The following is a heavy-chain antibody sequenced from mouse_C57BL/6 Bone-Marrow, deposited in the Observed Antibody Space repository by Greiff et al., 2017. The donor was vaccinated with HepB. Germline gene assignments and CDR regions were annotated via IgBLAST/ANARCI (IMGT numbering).Heavy chain of an antibody. V-gene: IGHV1-55*01. Sequence: VKLQQPGAELVKPGASVKMSCKASGYTFTSYWITWVKQRPGQGLEWIGGIYPGSGSTNYNEKFKSKATLTVDTSSSTAYMQLSSLTSEDSAVYYCARYGDGYYGVWGTGTTVTVSS. D-gene: IGHD2-3*01. CDR3: ARYGDGYYGV. CDR1: GYTFTSYW. J-gene: IGHJ1*03. CDR2: IYPGSGST.